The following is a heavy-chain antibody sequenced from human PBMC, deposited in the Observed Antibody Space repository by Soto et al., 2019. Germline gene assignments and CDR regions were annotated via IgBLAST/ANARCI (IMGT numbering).Heavy chain of an antibody. V-gene: IGHV1-69*06. CDR2: IIPIFGTA. D-gene: IGHD4-17*01. CDR1: GDTFSSYA. Sequence: SVKVSCKASGDTFSSYAISWVRQAPGQGLEWMGGIIPIFGTANYAQKFQGRVTITADKSTSTAYMELSSLRSEDTAVYYCASSSTVVTTYYYYYGMDVWGQGTTVTVSS. J-gene: IGHJ6*02. CDR3: ASSSTVVTTYYYYYGMDV.